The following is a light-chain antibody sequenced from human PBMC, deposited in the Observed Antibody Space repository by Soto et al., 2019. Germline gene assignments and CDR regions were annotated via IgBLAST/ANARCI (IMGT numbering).Light chain of an antibody. CDR1: QSISTY. V-gene: IGKV1-39*01. CDR3: QRSYSFSWT. CDR2: AAS. Sequence: DVQMTQSPSSLSASAGDRVTITCRASQSISTYLNWYQQKPGKAPKLLIYAASTLQSGVPSRFSGSGSGTDFTLTISSLQPEDFATYHCQRSYSFSWTFGQGTKVEIK. J-gene: IGKJ1*01.